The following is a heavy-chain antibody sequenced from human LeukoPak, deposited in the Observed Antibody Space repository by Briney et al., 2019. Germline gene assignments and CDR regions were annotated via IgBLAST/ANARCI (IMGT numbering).Heavy chain of an antibody. CDR1: GYTFTSYA. CDR2: IIPIFGTA. CDR3: ASCLWFGGLGYYYYMDV. V-gene: IGHV1-69*05. J-gene: IGHJ6*03. Sequence: ASVKVSCKASGYTFTSYAISWVRQAPGQGLEWMGGIIPIFGTANYAQKFQGRVTITTDESTSTVYMELSSLRSEDTAVYYCASCLWFGGLGYYYYMDVWGKGTTVTVSS. D-gene: IGHD3-10*01.